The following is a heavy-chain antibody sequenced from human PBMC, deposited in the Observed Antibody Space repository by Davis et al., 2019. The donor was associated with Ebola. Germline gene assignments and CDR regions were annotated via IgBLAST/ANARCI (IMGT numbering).Heavy chain of an antibody. V-gene: IGHV3-30*02. J-gene: IGHJ4*02. CDR2: IRYDGSNK. CDR1: GFTFSSYG. CDR3: ARVLDGGYPIDY. D-gene: IGHD5-12*01. Sequence: GESLKISCAASGFTFSSYGMHWVRQAPGKGLEWVAFIRYDGSNKYYADSVKGRFTISRDNSKNTLYLQMNSLRAEDTAVYYCARVLDGGYPIDYWGQGTLVTASS.